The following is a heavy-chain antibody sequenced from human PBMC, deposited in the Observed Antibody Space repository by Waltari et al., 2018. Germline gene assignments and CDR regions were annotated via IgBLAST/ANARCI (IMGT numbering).Heavy chain of an antibody. Sequence: EVQLVESGGGLLKPGGSLRVSCEVTGFTCTKAGMSWVRQAPGKGLEWVGRIKSKGDGETTDYGVPVRGRFSISRDDSKNTIYLQMNSLKIEDTGVYYCVTDYGDYMDAWGKGTTVTVSS. CDR1: GFTCTKAG. CDR2: IKSKGDGETT. D-gene: IGHD3-10*01. V-gene: IGHV3-15*01. CDR3: VTDYGDYMDA. J-gene: IGHJ6*03.